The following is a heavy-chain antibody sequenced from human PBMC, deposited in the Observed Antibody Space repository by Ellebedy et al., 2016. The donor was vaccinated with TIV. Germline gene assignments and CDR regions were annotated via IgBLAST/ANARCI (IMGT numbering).Heavy chain of an antibody. Sequence: GESLKISXAASGFTFSNYWMTWVRQAPGKGLEWVADMKEDGSEEYYVDSVKGRFTISRDNAKNTLYLQMSSLRAEDTAVYYCARSDWFDPWGQGTLVTVSS. CDR3: ARSDWFDP. J-gene: IGHJ5*02. V-gene: IGHV3-7*01. CDR2: MKEDGSEE. CDR1: GFTFSNYW.